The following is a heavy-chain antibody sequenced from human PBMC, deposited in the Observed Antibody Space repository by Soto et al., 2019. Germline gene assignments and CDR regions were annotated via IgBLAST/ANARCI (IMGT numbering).Heavy chain of an antibody. Sequence: EVQLLESGGGLVQPGGSLRLSCAASGFTFSSYAMSWVRQAPGKGLEWVSAISGSGGSTYYADSVKGRFTISRDNSKNTLYLQMNSLRAEDTAVYYCAEGLVPAALGAFDWFDPWGQGTLVTVSS. CDR1: GFTFSSYA. D-gene: IGHD2-2*01. CDR3: AEGLVPAALGAFDWFDP. J-gene: IGHJ5*02. V-gene: IGHV3-23*01. CDR2: ISGSGGST.